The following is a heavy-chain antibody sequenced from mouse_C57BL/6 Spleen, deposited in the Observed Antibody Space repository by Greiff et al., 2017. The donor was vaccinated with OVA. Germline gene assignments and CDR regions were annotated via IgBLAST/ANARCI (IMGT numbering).Heavy chain of an antibody. D-gene: IGHD2-2*01. Sequence: EVQLQQSGAELVRPGASVKFSCTASGFNIKDDYMHWVKQRPEQGLEWIGWIDPENGDTEYASKFQGKATITADTSSNTAYLQLSSLTSEDTAVYYCTRGVTTRYAMDYWGQGTSVTVSS. CDR2: IDPENGDT. J-gene: IGHJ4*01. CDR1: GFNIKDDY. CDR3: TRGVTTRYAMDY. V-gene: IGHV14-4*01.